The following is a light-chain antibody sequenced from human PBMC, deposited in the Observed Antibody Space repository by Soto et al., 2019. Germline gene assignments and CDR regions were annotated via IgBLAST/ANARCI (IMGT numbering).Light chain of an antibody. CDR1: QSVSSSD. J-gene: IGKJ4*01. V-gene: IGKV3-20*01. CDR3: QQYGSSPFA. CDR2: GAS. Sequence: EIVLTQSPGTLSLSPGERATVSCRASQSVSSSDLAWYQQKPGQAPRLLIYGASSRATGIPDRFSSSGSGPEFTLTISRLEPEDFAVYYCQQYGSSPFAFGGGTKVEIK.